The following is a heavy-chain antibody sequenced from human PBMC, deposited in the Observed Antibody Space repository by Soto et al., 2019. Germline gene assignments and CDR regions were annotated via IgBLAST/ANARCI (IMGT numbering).Heavy chain of an antibody. V-gene: IGHV3-23*01. Sequence: EVQLLESGGGLVQPGGSLRLSCAASGFTFSSYAMSWVRQAPGKGLEWVSSISGGGGSTFNADSVRGRFTISRDNSKNMLYLQRNSLRVEDTAVYYCAKDDYSTSGHYYKDDAFDVWGQGTMVTVSS. D-gene: IGHD3-10*01. CDR2: ISGGGGST. CDR1: GFTFSSYA. J-gene: IGHJ3*01. CDR3: AKDDYSTSGHYYKDDAFDV.